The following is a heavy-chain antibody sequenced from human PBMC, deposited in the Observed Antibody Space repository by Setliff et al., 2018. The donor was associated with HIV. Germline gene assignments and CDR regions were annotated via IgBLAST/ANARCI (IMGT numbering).Heavy chain of an antibody. D-gene: IGHD3-22*01. CDR2: IYGNDDK. V-gene: IGHV2-5*01. CDR3: AHRDSSGYYFDY. Sequence: SGPPLVNPTQTLTLTCTFSGCSLITVPLSVGWIRQPPGKAVEWLALIYGNDDKRYSPSLKSRLTITKDTAINQVVLTMTNMDPVDNATYYCAHRDSSGYYFDYWGQGTLVTVSS. J-gene: IGHJ4*02. CDR1: GCSLITVPLS.